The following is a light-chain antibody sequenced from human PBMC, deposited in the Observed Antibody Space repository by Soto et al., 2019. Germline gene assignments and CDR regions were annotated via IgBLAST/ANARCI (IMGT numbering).Light chain of an antibody. CDR2: GNS. V-gene: IGLV1-40*01. CDR1: SSNIGAGYD. Sequence: QSVLTQPPSVSGAPGQRVTICCTGSSSNIGAGYDVHWYQQLPGTAPKLLIYGNSNRPSGVPDRFSGSKSGTSASLAITGLQAEDVADYYCQSYDSSLSALFGGGTKLTVL. CDR3: QSYDSSLSAL. J-gene: IGLJ3*02.